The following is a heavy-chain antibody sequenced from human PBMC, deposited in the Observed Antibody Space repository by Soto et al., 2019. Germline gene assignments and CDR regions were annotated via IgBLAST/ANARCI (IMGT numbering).Heavy chain of an antibody. V-gene: IGHV3-30*18. J-gene: IGHJ3*02. CDR1: GFTFSSYG. Sequence: GGSLRLSCAASGFTFSSYGMHWVRQAPGKGLEWVAVISYDGSNKYYADSVKGRFTISRDNSKNTLYLQMNSLRAEDTAVYYCAKDLHLGIFHTGYAFDIWGQGTMVTVSS. CDR3: AKDLHLGIFHTGYAFDI. CDR2: ISYDGSNK. D-gene: IGHD2-8*02.